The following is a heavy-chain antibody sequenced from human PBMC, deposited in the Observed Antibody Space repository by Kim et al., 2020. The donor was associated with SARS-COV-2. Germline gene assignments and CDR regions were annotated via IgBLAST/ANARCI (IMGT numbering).Heavy chain of an antibody. D-gene: IGHD3-10*01. Sequence: GGSLRLSCAASGFTFSSYSMNWVRQAPGKGLEWVSSISSSSSYIYYADSVKGRFTISRDNAKNSLYLQMNSLRAEDTAVYYCARDPRSSGSYYNYGYYYGMDVWGQGTTVTVSS. CDR2: ISSSSSYI. V-gene: IGHV3-21*01. CDR3: ARDPRSSGSYYNYGYYYGMDV. CDR1: GFTFSSYS. J-gene: IGHJ6*02.